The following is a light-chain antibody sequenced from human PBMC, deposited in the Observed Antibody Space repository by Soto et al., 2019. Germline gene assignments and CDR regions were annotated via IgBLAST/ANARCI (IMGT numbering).Light chain of an antibody. CDR1: SSNIGNNY. V-gene: IGLV1-51*01. Sequence: QSVLTQPPSVSAAPRQKGTVSCSGSSSNIGNNYVSWYQQLPGTAPKLLIYDNNKRPSGIPDRFSGSKSGTSATLGITGLQTGDEADYYCGTWDSSLSALYVFGTGTKVTVL. CDR3: GTWDSSLSALYV. J-gene: IGLJ1*01. CDR2: DNN.